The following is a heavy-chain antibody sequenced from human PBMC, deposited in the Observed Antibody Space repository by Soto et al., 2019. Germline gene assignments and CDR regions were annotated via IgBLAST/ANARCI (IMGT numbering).Heavy chain of an antibody. CDR2: ISYDGSDK. V-gene: IGHV3-30*18. J-gene: IGHJ6*02. D-gene: IGHD5-12*01. CDR1: GFSFSSSG. Sequence: QVQLVESGGGVVQSGRSLRLSCAASGFSFSSSGMHWVRQAPGKGLEWVAVISYDGSDKYYADSVKGRFTISRDKSKNTLYLQMDSLKPEDTAVYYCAKDAEPYVDILATIRSGYYYNGMDVWGQGTTVTVSS. CDR3: AKDAEPYVDILATIRSGYYYNGMDV.